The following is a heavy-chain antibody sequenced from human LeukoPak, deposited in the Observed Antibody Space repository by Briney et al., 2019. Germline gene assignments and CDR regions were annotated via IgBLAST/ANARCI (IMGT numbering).Heavy chain of an antibody. CDR1: GGSFSGYY. CDR2: INHSGST. J-gene: IGHJ3*02. D-gene: IGHD3-3*01. Sequence: SETLSLTRAVYGGSFSGYYWSWIRQPPGKGLEWIGEINHSGSTNYNPSLKSRVTISVDTSKNQFSLKLSSVTAADTAVYYCARSGPPWFWSGRDAFDIWGQGTMVTVSS. CDR3: ARSGPPWFWSGRDAFDI. V-gene: IGHV4-34*01.